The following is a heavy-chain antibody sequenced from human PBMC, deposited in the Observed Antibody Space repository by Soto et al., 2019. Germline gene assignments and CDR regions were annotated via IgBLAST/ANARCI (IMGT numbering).Heavy chain of an antibody. CDR2: IIPIFGTA. CDR1: GGSFNRHT. J-gene: IGHJ4*02. V-gene: IGHV1-69*01. Sequence: QVQLVQSGAEVRKPGSSVRVSCKASGGSFNRHTISWVRQAPGQGLEWMGGIIPIFGTANHAQKFQGRVTITADESTSTAYMELSSLRSEDTAVYYCARDITSAEGLWGQGTLVTVSS. CDR3: ARDITSAEGL.